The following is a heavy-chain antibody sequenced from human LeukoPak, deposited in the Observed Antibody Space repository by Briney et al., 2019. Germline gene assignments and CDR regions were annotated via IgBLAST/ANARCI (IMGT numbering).Heavy chain of an antibody. CDR3: ARSRSLRYFDWLLSY. D-gene: IGHD3-9*01. CDR2: INPSGGST. V-gene: IGHV1-46*01. Sequence: ASVKVSCKASGYTFTSYYMHWVRQAPGQGLEWMGIINPSGGSTSYAQKFQGRVTMTRDTSTSTVYMELSSLRSEDTAVYYCARSRSLRYFDWLLSYWGQGTLGTVS. CDR1: GYTFTSYY. J-gene: IGHJ4*02.